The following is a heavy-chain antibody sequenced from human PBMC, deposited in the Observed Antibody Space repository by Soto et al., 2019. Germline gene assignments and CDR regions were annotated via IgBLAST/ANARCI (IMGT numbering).Heavy chain of an antibody. CDR2: ISWNSGSI. Sequence: GGSLRLSCAASGFTFDDYAMHWFRQAPGKGLEWVSGISWNSGSIGYADSVKCRFTISRDNDKNSLYLQMNSLRAEDTALYYCAKDIPERGYPQDYGMDVWGQGTTVTVSS. CDR3: AKDIPERGYPQDYGMDV. CDR1: GFTFDDYA. V-gene: IGHV3-9*01. J-gene: IGHJ6*02. D-gene: IGHD3-22*01.